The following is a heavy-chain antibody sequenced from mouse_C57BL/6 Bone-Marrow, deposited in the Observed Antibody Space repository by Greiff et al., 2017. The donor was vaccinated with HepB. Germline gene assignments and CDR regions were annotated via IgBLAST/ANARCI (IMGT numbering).Heavy chain of an antibody. CDR2: IYPRSGNT. CDR3: ARETWGYWYFDV. J-gene: IGHJ1*03. D-gene: IGHD3-2*01. CDR1: GYTFTSYG. Sequence: QVQLQQSGAELARPGASVKLSCKASGYTFTSYGISWVKQRTGQGLEWIGEIYPRSGNTYYNEKFKGKATLTADKSSSTAYMELRSLTSEDSAVYFCARETWGYWYFDVWGTGTTVTVSS. V-gene: IGHV1-81*01.